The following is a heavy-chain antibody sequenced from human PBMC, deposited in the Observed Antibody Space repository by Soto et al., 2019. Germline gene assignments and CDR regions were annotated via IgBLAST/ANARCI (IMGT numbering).Heavy chain of an antibody. J-gene: IGHJ4*02. CDR3: ARTLHNWNSIPVD. Sequence: EVQLLESGGGLVQPGGSLRLSCAASGFTFSSYGMSWVRQAPDKGLEWVSVIDGSGISTHYADSVKGRFTIARDNSKNTLYLQMNSLRAEDTAVYQCARTLHNWNSIPVDWGQGTLVTVSS. V-gene: IGHV3-23*05. CDR1: GFTFSSYG. CDR2: IDGSGIST. D-gene: IGHD1-7*01.